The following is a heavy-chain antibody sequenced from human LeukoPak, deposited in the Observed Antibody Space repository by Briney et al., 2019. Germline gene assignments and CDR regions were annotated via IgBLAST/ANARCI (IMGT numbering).Heavy chain of an antibody. Sequence: GGSLRLSCAASGFTFSSYSMNWVRQAPGKGLEWVSYISSSSSYIYYADSVKGRFTISRDNAKNSLYLQMNSLRAEDTAVYYCARDIRKAFDIWGQGTMVTVSS. V-gene: IGHV3-21*05. CDR1: GFTFSSYS. J-gene: IGHJ3*02. D-gene: IGHD2-2*02. CDR3: ARDIRKAFDI. CDR2: ISSSSSYI.